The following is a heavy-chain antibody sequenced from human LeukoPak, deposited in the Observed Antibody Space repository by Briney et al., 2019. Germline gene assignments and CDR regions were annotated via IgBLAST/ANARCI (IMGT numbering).Heavy chain of an antibody. CDR3: AKPADYGDYVPASGY. D-gene: IGHD4-17*01. J-gene: IGHJ4*02. Sequence: GGSLRLSCAASGFTFSDYYMSWIRQAPGKGLEWVSYISSSGSTIYYADSVKGRFTISRDNSKNTLYLQMNSLRAEDTAVYYCAKPADYGDYVPASGYWGQGTLVTVSS. CDR1: GFTFSDYY. V-gene: IGHV3-11*01. CDR2: ISSSGSTI.